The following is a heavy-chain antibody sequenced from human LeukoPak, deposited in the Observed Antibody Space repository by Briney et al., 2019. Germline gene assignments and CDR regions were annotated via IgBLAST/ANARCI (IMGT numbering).Heavy chain of an antibody. CDR2: IYYGGST. CDR1: GGSISSGDYY. CDR3: ARDHEGYSSVHNQNWFDP. Sequence: PSQTLSLTCTVPGGSISSGDYYWSWIRQPRGKGLEWIGYIYYGGSTYYNPSLKSRVTISVDTSKNQFSLKLSSVTAADTAVYYCARDHEGYSSVHNQNWFDPWGQGTLVTVSS. J-gene: IGHJ5*02. D-gene: IGHD6-25*01. V-gene: IGHV4-30-4*08.